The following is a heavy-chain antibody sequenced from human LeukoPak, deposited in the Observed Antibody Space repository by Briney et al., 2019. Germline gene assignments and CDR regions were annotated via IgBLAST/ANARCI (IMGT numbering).Heavy chain of an antibody. CDR1: GFTFSSYW. J-gene: IGHJ4*02. CDR2: INSDGSST. Sequence: GGSLRLSCAASGFTFSSYWMHWVRQAPGKGLVWVSRINSDGSSTSYADSVKGRFTISRDNAKNTLYLQVNSLRAEDTAVYYCARANYDSSGYPFYWGQGTLVTVSS. CDR3: ARANYDSSGYPFY. V-gene: IGHV3-74*01. D-gene: IGHD3-22*01.